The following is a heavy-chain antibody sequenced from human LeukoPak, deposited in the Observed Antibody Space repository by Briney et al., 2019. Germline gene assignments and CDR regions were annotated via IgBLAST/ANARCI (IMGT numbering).Heavy chain of an antibody. CDR2: INPSGGST. CDR1: GYTFTSYY. CDR3: ARDGQQLVPSDAFDI. Sequence: ASVKVSCKASGYTFTSYYMHWVRQAPGQGLEWMGIINPSGGSTSYAQKFQGRVTMTRDMSTSTVYMELSSLRSEDTAVYYCARDGQQLVPSDAFDIWGQGTMVTVSS. J-gene: IGHJ3*02. V-gene: IGHV1-46*01. D-gene: IGHD6-13*01.